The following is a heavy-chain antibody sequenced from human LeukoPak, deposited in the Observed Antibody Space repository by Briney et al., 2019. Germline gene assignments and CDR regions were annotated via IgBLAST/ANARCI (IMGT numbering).Heavy chain of an antibody. Sequence: GGSLRLSCAASGFTFSSYSMNWVRQAPGKGLEWVSSISSSSSYIYYADSVKGRFTISRDNAKNSLYLQMNSMRGEDTAVYYCARRGSSSSGQFDYWGQGTLVTVSS. CDR1: GFTFSSYS. J-gene: IGHJ4*02. D-gene: IGHD6-6*01. V-gene: IGHV3-21*01. CDR3: ARRGSSSSGQFDY. CDR2: ISSSSSYI.